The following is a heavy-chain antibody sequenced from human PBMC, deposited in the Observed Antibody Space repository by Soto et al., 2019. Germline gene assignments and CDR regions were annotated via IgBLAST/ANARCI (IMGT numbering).Heavy chain of an antibody. J-gene: IGHJ4*02. D-gene: IGHD1-26*01. CDR3: ASFSNSHRYIDY. CDR2: IYGGGDT. V-gene: IGHV3-66*01. Sequence: EVQVVESGGGLVQPGGSLRLSCAASGFSVSSSYMNWVRQAPGKGLVWVSVIYGGGDTDYADSVKGRFTIFRDSSKNMVYLPLTSLRAEDTAVVYWASFSNSHRYIDYWGKGTLVIVSS. CDR1: GFSVSSSY.